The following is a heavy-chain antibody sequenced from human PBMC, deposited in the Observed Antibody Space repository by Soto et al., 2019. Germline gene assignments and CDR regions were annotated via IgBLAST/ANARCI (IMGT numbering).Heavy chain of an antibody. CDR2: VTGNGRTT. CDR3: ARDQLYYNDISGRPLNAFDV. J-gene: IGHJ3*01. V-gene: IGHV3-23*01. D-gene: IGHD3-22*01. Sequence: PGGSLRLSCAASGFTFRYDAMSWVRHAPGKGLEWVASVTGNGRTTYYADSVKGRFTITRDNSKNSLYLQMNSLRAEDTAVYYCARDQLYYNDISGRPLNAFDVWGQGTMVTVSS. CDR1: GFTFRYDA.